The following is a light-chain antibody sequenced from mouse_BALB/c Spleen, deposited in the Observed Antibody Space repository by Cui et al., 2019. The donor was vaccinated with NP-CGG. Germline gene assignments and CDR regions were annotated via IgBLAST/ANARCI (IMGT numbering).Light chain of an antibody. V-gene: IGLV1*01. CDR3: ALWYSNHWV. Sequence: AVVTQESAPTTSPGETVKLTCRSSTGAVTTSNYANWVQEKPDHLFTGLIGGTNNRAPGVPARFSGSLIGDKAALTITGAQTEDEAIYFCALWYSNHWVFGGGTKLTVL. J-gene: IGLJ1*01. CDR1: TGAVTTSNY. CDR2: GTN.